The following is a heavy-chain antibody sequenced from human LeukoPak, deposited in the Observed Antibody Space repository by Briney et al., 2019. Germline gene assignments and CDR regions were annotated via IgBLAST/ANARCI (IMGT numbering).Heavy chain of an antibody. CDR2: ISYDGSNK. J-gene: IGHJ4*02. CDR1: GFTFSSYA. D-gene: IGHD6-6*01. CDR3: ARDFHGGSSSGY. Sequence: GRSLRLSCAASGFTFSSYAMHWVRQAPGEGLEWVAVISYDGSNKYYADSVKGRFTISRDNSKNTLYLQMNSLRAEDTAVYYCARDFHGGSSSGYWGQGTLVTVSS. V-gene: IGHV3-30-3*01.